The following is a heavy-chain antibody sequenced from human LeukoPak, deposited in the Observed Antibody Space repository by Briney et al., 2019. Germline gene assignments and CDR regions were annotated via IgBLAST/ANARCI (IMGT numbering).Heavy chain of an antibody. CDR3: ARIYYDRGGHYYDY. D-gene: IGHD3-22*01. Sequence: GGSLRLSCAASGFTFRNYAMHWVRQAPGEGLEYVSAITGDGGTTYYARSVKDRFTISRDNPKNTLYLQMGSLRAEDMAVYYCARIYYDRGGHYYDYWGQGTLVTVSS. J-gene: IGHJ4*02. CDR2: ITGDGGTT. CDR1: GFTFRNYA. V-gene: IGHV3-64*01.